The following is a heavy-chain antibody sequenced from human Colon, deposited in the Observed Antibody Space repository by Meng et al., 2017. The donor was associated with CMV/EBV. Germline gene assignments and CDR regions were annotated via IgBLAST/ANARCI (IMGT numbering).Heavy chain of an antibody. CDR3: ARRVGAGDYYTVQYFDY. CDR2: IFPGGSDT. D-gene: IGHD1-26*01. CDR1: YSFPNYW. J-gene: IGHJ4*02. Sequence: YSFPNYWIGWVRQMPGKGLEWMGVIFPGGSDTRYSPSFQGQVTISVDRSINTAYLQWNSLKASDTATYFCARRVGAGDYYTVQYFDYWGQGTLVTVSS. V-gene: IGHV5-51*01.